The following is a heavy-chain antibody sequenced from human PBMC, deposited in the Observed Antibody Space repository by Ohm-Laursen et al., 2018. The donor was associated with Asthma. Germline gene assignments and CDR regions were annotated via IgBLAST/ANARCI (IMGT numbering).Heavy chain of an antibody. CDR2: INAGNGNT. Sequence: SVKVSCKSSGYTFTSYAMHWVRQAPGQRLEWMGWINAGNGNTKYSQKFQGRVTITRDTSASTAYMELSSLRSEDTAVYYCARDLGSVYGDLYYYGMDVWGQGTTVTVSS. V-gene: IGHV1-3*01. J-gene: IGHJ6*02. CDR3: ARDLGSVYGDLYYYGMDV. CDR1: GYTFTSYA. D-gene: IGHD4-17*01.